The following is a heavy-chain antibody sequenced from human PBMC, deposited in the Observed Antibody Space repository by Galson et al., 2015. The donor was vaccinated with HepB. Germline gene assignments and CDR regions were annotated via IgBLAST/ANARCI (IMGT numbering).Heavy chain of an antibody. CDR1: GYTFTSYG. CDR3: ARDRAFFSGSYGWFDP. V-gene: IGHV1-18*01. CDR2: ISAYNGNT. J-gene: IGHJ5*02. Sequence: SVKVSCKASGYTFTSYGISWVRQAPGQGLEWMGWISAYNGNTNYAQKLQGRVTMTTDTSTSTAYMELRSLRSDDTAVYYCARDRAFFSGSYGWFDPWGQGTLVTVSS. D-gene: IGHD3-10*01.